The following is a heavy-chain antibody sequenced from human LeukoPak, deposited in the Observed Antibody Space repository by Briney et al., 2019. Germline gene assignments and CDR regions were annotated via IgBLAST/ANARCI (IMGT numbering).Heavy chain of an antibody. Sequence: SETLSLTCTVSGYSISSGYYWGWIRQPPGKGLEWIGSIYHSGSTYYNPSLKSRVTISVDTSKNQFSLKLSSVTAADTAVYYCAREGLYSSSSFDYWGQGTLVTVSS. V-gene: IGHV4-38-2*02. D-gene: IGHD6-6*01. CDR2: IYHSGST. J-gene: IGHJ4*02. CDR1: GYSISSGYY. CDR3: AREGLYSSSSFDY.